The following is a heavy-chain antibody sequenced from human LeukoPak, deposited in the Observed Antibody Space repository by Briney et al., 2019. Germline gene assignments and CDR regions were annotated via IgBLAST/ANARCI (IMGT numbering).Heavy chain of an antibody. D-gene: IGHD1-26*01. Sequence: SETLSLTCTVSGASLTDYYWTWVRQPPGKGLEWIGEIYHSGSTNYNPSLKSRVTISVDKSKNQFSLKLSSVTAADTAVYYCARTYSGSSLGAFDIWGQGTMVTVSS. CDR2: IYHSGST. J-gene: IGHJ3*02. CDR3: ARTYSGSSLGAFDI. CDR1: GASLTDYY. V-gene: IGHV4-34*01.